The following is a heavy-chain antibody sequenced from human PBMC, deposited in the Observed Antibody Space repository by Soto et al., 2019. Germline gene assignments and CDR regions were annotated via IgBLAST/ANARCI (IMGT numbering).Heavy chain of an antibody. V-gene: IGHV3-23*01. D-gene: IGHD2-8*01. CDR3: VSWVSAHFDY. J-gene: IGHJ4*01. Sequence: GGSLRLSCAASGFTFDSPYSHGMSWVRQSPGKGPEWVSTLSSNGANTHYAESVKGRFTISKDASRNTVHLHMNSLTAEDTAKYFCVSWVSAHFDYWGHGTPVTVSS. CDR1: GFTFDSPYSHG. CDR2: LSSNGANT.